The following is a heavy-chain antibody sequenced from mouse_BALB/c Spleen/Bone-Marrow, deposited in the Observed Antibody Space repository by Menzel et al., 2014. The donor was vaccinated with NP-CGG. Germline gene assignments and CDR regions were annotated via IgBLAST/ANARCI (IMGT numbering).Heavy chain of an antibody. D-gene: IGHD2-14*01. CDR3: AREVRDDYAMDY. CDR1: GYTFTDYA. J-gene: IGHJ4*01. V-gene: IGHV1S137*01. Sequence: VQLQQSGAELVRPGVSVKISCKGSGYTFTDYAMHWVKQSRAKSLEWIGVISTYYGDASYNQKFKGKATMTVDKSSSTAYMELARLTSEDSAIYYCAREVRDDYAMDYWGQGTSVTVSS. CDR2: ISTYYGDA.